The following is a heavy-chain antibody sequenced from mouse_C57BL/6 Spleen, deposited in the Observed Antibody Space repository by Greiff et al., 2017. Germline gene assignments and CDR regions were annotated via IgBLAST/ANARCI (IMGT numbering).Heavy chain of an antibody. CDR2: ISSGSSTI. V-gene: IGHV5-17*01. CDR3: ASPNWDWYFDV. D-gene: IGHD4-1*02. J-gene: IGHJ1*03. CDR1: GFTFSDYG. Sequence: EVHLVESGGGLVKPGGSLKLSCAASGFTFSDYGMHWVRQAPVQGLEWVAYISSGSSTIYYADTVKGRFTISRDNAKNTLFLQMTSLRSEDTAMYYCASPNWDWYFDVWGTGTTVTVSS.